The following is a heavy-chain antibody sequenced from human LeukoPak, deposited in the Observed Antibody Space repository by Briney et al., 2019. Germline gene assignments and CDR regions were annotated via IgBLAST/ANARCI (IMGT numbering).Heavy chain of an antibody. J-gene: IGHJ4*02. D-gene: IGHD1-26*01. CDR1: GGTFSSYA. CDR3: ARAREYFGSGSYLAY. Sequence: SVKVSCKASGGTFSSYAISRVRQAPGQGLEWMGGIIPIFGTANYAQKFQGRVTITADESTSTAYMELSSLRSEDTAVYYCARAREYFGSGSYLAYWGQGTLVTVSS. V-gene: IGHV1-69*13. CDR2: IIPIFGTA.